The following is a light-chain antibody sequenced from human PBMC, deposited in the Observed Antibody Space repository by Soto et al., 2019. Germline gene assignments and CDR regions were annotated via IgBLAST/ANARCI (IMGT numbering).Light chain of an antibody. V-gene: IGKV1-9*01. Sequence: DLQLTQSPSFLSASVGDRVTITCRASQGLSSDLAWYQQNPGKAPKLLIYAASTLQSGVPSRFSGSGSGTEFNLTISSLQPEDFATYYCQQLNSYPITFGQGTRLEIK. J-gene: IGKJ5*01. CDR3: QQLNSYPIT. CDR2: AAS. CDR1: QGLSSD.